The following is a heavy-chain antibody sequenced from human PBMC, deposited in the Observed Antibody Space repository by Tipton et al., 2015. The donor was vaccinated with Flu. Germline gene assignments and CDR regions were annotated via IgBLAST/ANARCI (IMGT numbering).Heavy chain of an antibody. D-gene: IGHD6-19*01. V-gene: IGHV4-4*07. CDR2: MSASGSS. CDR3: ARLPRYSSGWGRYFDL. CDR1: GDSMSSFY. Sequence: TLSLTCTVSGDSMSSFYWTWIRQPAGKGLEWIGRMSASGSSKYKPSLKSRVTMSEDTSKNQFSLRLNSVTAADTAVYYCARLPRYSSGWGRYFDLWGRGTLVTVSS. J-gene: IGHJ2*01.